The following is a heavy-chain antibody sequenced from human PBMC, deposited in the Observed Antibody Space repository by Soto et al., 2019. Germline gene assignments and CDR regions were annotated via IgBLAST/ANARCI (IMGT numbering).Heavy chain of an antibody. J-gene: IGHJ5*02. CDR3: ARGYSNAFVGNWLDP. Sequence: SETLSLTCSVSGGSITSDGLYWSWIRQDPGKGLEWIGYIYYNGRTSYAPSLRSRVFISADTSKSQFSLQLTSVTAADTAVYYCARGYSNAFVGNWLDPWGQGTLVTFSS. CDR1: GGSITSDGLY. CDR2: IYYNGRT. V-gene: IGHV4-31*03. D-gene: IGHD3-16*01.